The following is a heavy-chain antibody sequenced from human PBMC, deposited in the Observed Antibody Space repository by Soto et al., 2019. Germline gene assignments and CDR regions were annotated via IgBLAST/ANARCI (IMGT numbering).Heavy chain of an antibody. CDR3: AGGEDGWNYGDRYGMDV. J-gene: IGHJ6*02. V-gene: IGHV1-8*01. D-gene: IGHD1-7*01. CDR1: GYTFTSYD. CDR2: MNPNSGNT. Sequence: QVQLVQSGAEVKKPGASVKVSCKASGYTFTSYDINWVRQATGQGLEWMGWMNPNSGNTGYAQKFQGRVTMTRNTSISTAYMELSSLGSEDTAVYYCAGGEDGWNYGDRYGMDVWGQGTTVTVSS.